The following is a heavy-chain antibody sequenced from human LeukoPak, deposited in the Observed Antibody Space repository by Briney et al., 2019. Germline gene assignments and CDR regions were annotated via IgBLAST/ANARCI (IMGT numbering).Heavy chain of an antibody. CDR1: GYTFTGYY. J-gene: IGHJ4*02. CDR3: ATTFSSGWYYFDY. CDR2: INPNSGGT. Sequence: AASVKVSCKAFGYTFTGYYMHWVRQAPGQGLEWMGWINPNSGGTNYAQKFQGRVTMTRDTSISTAHMELSRLRSDDTAVYYCATTFSSGWYYFDYWGQGTLVTVSS. D-gene: IGHD6-19*01. V-gene: IGHV1-2*02.